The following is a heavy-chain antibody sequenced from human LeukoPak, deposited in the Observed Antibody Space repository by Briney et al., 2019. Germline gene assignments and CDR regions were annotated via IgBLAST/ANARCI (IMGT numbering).Heavy chain of an antibody. J-gene: IGHJ1*01. V-gene: IGHV3-30*04. CDR2: ITYNGSNK. D-gene: IGHD2-15*01. Sequence: GGSLTLSCAASGFTFSSYDMHWVRQAPGKGLEWVGVITYNGSNKYYAYSVKGRFTISRANYKNTLYLQMNSLRPEDTAVYYCARGGAYCSGGSCYNQHWGQGTLVTASS. CDR3: ARGGAYCSGGSCYNQH. CDR1: GFTFSSYD.